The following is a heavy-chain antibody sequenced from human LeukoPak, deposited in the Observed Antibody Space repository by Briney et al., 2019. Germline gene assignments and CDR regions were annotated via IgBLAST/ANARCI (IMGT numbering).Heavy chain of an antibody. CDR2: ISSSSSYI. J-gene: IGHJ4*02. D-gene: IGHD2-2*01. CDR1: GFPFSSYS. V-gene: IGHV3-21*05. Sequence: GGSLRLSCAASGFPFSSYSMNWVRQAPGEGLEWVSYISSSSSYIYYADSVKGRFTISRDNAKNSLYLQMNSLRAEDTAVYYCARGIVVVPAAPGRVDYWGQGTLVTVSS. CDR3: ARGIVVVPAAPGRVDY.